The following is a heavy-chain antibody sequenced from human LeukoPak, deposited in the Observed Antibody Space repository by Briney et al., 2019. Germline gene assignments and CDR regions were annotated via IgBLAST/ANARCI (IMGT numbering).Heavy chain of an antibody. V-gene: IGHV3-30*04. CDR1: GFTFSSYA. D-gene: IGHD3-10*01. CDR3: LSWFGELRDAFDI. J-gene: IGHJ3*02. CDR2: ISYDGSNK. Sequence: GGSLRFSCAASGFTFSSYAMHWVRQAPGKGLEGLAVISYDGSNKCYADSVKGRFTISRDNSKSTLYLQMNSLRAEDTAVYYCLSWFGELRDAFDIWGQGTMVTVSS.